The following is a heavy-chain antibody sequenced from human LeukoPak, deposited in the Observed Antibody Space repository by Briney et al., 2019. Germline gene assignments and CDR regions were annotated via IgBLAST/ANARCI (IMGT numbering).Heavy chain of an antibody. Sequence: SETLSLTCSVLGGSFGGYYWTWIRQPPGKGLEWIGEINESGSTNYTPSLKSRVSMSMDSSKNQFSLNLTSVTAADTAVYYCARGSSNWYFYWGQGTLVLVSS. CDR1: GGSFGGYY. CDR2: INESGST. J-gene: IGHJ4*02. CDR3: ARGSSNWYFY. V-gene: IGHV4-34*01. D-gene: IGHD6-13*01.